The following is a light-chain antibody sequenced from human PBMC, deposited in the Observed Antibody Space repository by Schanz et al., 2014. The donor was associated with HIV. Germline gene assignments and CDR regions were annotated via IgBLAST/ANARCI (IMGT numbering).Light chain of an antibody. CDR1: QSIRSW. Sequence: DIHMTQSPSTLSASVGDRVTITCRASQSIRSWLAWYQQKPGRAPNLLIYQASTLETGVPSRFSASGSGTEFTLTISNLQPDDFATYYCQQSDTFPYTFGRGTKLEIK. CDR2: QAS. J-gene: IGKJ2*01. CDR3: QQSDTFPYT. V-gene: IGKV1-5*03.